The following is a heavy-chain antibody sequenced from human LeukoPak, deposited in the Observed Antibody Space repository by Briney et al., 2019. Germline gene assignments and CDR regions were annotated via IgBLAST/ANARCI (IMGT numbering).Heavy chain of an antibody. CDR3: AAPAGGGLAYDAFDI. CDR1: GFTFTSSA. CDR2: IVVGSGNT. D-gene: IGHD3-16*01. Sequence: SVEVSCKASGFTFTSSAMQWVRQARGQRLEWIGWIVVGSGNTNYAQKFQERVTITRDMSTSTAYMELSSLRSEDTAVYYCAAPAGGGLAYDAFDIWGQGTMVTVSS. J-gene: IGHJ3*02. V-gene: IGHV1-58*02.